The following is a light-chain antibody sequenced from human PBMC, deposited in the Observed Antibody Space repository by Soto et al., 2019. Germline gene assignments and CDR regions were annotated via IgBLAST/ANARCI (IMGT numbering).Light chain of an antibody. J-gene: IGLJ1*01. CDR1: SSDVGAYEH. CDR3: SSYSTTNILV. Sequence: QSAPTQPASVSGSPGQSVTICCTGASSDVGAYEHVSWYRQHPGRPPKLIIYDVNNRPSAVSNHFSGSKSGNTASLVISGLHANDEADYYCSSYSTTNILVFGSGTKVTVL. CDR2: DVN. V-gene: IGLV2-14*03.